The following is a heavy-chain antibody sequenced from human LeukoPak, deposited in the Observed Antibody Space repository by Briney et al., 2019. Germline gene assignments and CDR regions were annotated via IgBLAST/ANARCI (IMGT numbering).Heavy chain of an antibody. D-gene: IGHD6-6*01. J-gene: IGHJ3*01. Sequence: SETLSLTCFLSGGSIGPYYWSWIRQAAGKGPEWIGRIYTTGTADYNPSLKGRVFLSVDTSMNQFSLKVTSVTAADTAVYYCARDHSSSSWMDAFEVWGPGMKVIVTS. V-gene: IGHV4-4*07. CDR2: IYTTGTA. CDR3: ARDHSSSSWMDAFEV. CDR1: GGSIGPYY.